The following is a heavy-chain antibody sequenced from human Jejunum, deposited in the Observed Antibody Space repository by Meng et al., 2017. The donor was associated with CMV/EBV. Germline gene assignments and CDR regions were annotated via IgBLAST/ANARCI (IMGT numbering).Heavy chain of an antibody. Sequence: EVQLLESXGGLVQPGGSLRLSCTASGFTLSSYGMSWVRQAPGKGLEWVSAISDSGDSTYYADSVKGRFTISRDNSKNTLYLQMNSLRAEDTAVYYCAKDSPILTVWGQGTLVTVSS. V-gene: IGHV3-23*01. CDR3: AKDSPILTV. J-gene: IGHJ4*02. CDR2: ISDSGDST. D-gene: IGHD3-9*01. CDR1: GFTLSSYG.